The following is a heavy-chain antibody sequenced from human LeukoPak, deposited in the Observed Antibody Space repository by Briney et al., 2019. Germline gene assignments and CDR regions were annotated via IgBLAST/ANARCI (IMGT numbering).Heavy chain of an antibody. CDR2: ISSNGGST. J-gene: IGHJ4*02. V-gene: IGHV3-64*01. Sequence: GGSLRLSCAASEFNFSNYAMHWVRQAPGKGLEFVSAISSNGGSTYYANSVKGRFTISRDNSKNTLSLQMDSLRTEDMAVYYCAIVNYGSAVHYHPEYYFDYLGQGTLVSVSS. D-gene: IGHD3-10*01. CDR3: AIVNYGSAVHYHPEYYFDY. CDR1: EFNFSNYA.